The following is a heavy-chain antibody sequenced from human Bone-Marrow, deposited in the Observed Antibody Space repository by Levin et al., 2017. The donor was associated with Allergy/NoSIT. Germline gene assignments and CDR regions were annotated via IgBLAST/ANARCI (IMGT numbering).Heavy chain of an antibody. D-gene: IGHD2-15*01. CDR1: GFTFDDYT. CDR2: ISWDGGST. J-gene: IGHJ4*02. Sequence: SCAASGFTFDDYTMHWVRQAPGKGLEWVSLISWDGGSTYYADSVKGRFTISRDNSKNSLYLQMNSLRTEDTALYYCAKDNPSDGGYFDYWGQGTLVTVSS. CDR3: AKDNPSDGGYFDY. V-gene: IGHV3-43*01.